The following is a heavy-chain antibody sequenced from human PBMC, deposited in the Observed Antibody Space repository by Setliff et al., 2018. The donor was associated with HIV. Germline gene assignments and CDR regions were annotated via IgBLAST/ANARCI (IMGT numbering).Heavy chain of an antibody. Sequence: SGPTLVNPTQTLTLTCTFSGFSLSTSGVGVGWIRQPPGKALEWLALIYWDDDKRYSPSLKSRLTITKDTSKNQVVLTMTNMDPVDTATYYCAHRRGWHSSSLADYFYYWGQGTLVTVSS. CDR2: IYWDDDK. CDR3: AHRRGWHSSSLADYFYY. D-gene: IGHD6-13*01. CDR1: GFSLSTSGVG. V-gene: IGHV2-5*02. J-gene: IGHJ4*02.